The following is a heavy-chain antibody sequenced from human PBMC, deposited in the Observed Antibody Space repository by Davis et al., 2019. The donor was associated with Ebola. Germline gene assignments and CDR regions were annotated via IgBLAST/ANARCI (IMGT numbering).Heavy chain of an antibody. CDR2: VSYDPNTT. J-gene: IGHJ4*02. Sequence: GESLKTSCAASGFTFSRHGMHWVRQAPGKGLEWVAVVSYDPNTTYYAESVQGRFTVSRDNFKNTLYLQMDSLRPEDTAVYYCAKEEGTRGQWMPHFDHWGQGTLVTVSS. CDR3: AKEEGTRGQWMPHFDH. V-gene: IGHV3-30*18. D-gene: IGHD5-12*01. CDR1: GFTFSRHG.